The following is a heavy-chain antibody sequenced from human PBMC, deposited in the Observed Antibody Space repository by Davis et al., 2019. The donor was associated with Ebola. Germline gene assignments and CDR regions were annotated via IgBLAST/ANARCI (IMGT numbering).Heavy chain of an antibody. CDR3: ARVDSGSYYLDAFDI. CDR2: IIPIFGTA. J-gene: IGHJ3*02. Sequence: AASVKVSCKASGGTFSSYAISWVRQAPGQGLEWMGGIIPIFGTANYAQKFQGRVTITADESTSTAYMELSSLRSEDTAVYYCARVDSGSYYLDAFDIWGQGTMVTVSS. D-gene: IGHD1-26*01. V-gene: IGHV1-69*13. CDR1: GGTFSSYA.